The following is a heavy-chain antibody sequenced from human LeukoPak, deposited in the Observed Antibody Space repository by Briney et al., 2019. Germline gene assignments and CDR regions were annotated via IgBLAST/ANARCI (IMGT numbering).Heavy chain of an antibody. Sequence: ASVKVSCKASGYTFTSYHMHWVRQAPGQGLEWMGIISPSGGRTSNAQKFQGRVTMTRDTSTSTVYMELSSLRSEDTAVYYCARDSGSYTLGGYWGQGTLVTVSS. J-gene: IGHJ4*02. CDR3: ARDSGSYTLGGY. D-gene: IGHD1-26*01. CDR2: ISPSGGRT. V-gene: IGHV1-46*01. CDR1: GYTFTSYH.